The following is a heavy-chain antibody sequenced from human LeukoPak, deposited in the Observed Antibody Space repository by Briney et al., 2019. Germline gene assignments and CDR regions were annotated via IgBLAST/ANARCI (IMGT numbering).Heavy chain of an antibody. J-gene: IGHJ3*02. Sequence: PSETLSLTCTVSGGSVSSDIYYWIWLRRPPGKGLECIGYIYYSGSTNYNPSLKSRVTISVDTSKNQFSLKLSSVTAADTAVYYCARPISRGDSTPGAFDIWGQGTMVTVSS. CDR1: GGSVSSDIYY. D-gene: IGHD2-21*02. V-gene: IGHV4-61*01. CDR3: ARPISRGDSTPGAFDI. CDR2: IYYSGST.